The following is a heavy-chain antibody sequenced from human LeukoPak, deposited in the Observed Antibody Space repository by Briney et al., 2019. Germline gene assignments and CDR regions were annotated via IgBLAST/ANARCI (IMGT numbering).Heavy chain of an antibody. CDR1: GFTFSVYG. Sequence: PGGSLRLSCAASGFTFSVYGMHWVRQAPGKGLEWVAVIWYDGSNENYADSVKGRFTISRDNSKSTLFLQMNSLRAEDTAVYYCARNAYNYGGFDYWGLGALVTVSS. CDR2: IWYDGSNE. CDR3: ARNAYNYGGFDY. D-gene: IGHD5-24*01. J-gene: IGHJ4*02. V-gene: IGHV3-33*01.